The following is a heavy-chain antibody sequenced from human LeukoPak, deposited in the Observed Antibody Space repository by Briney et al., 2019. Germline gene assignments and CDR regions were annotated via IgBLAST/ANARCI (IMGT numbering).Heavy chain of an antibody. Sequence: ASVKVSCKASGYTFTSYAMHWVRQAPGQRLEWMGWINAGNGNTKYSQKFQGRVTITRDTSASTAYMELSSLRSEDTAVYYCARDLGYSSGIDIWGQGTMVTVSS. J-gene: IGHJ3*02. V-gene: IGHV1-3*01. CDR3: ARDLGYSSGIDI. D-gene: IGHD6-19*01. CDR1: GYTFTSYA. CDR2: INAGNGNT.